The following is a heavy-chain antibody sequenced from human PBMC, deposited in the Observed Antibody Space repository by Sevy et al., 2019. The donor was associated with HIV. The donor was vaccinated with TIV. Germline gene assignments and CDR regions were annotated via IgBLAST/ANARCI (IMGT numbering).Heavy chain of an antibody. Sequence: GGSLRLSCTASGFNFDDYGMHWVRQAPGKGLEWVAAVIGYDGSNKYYADSVKGRFTISRDNSKNTLYLQMNSLRAGDTAVYYCARESGSDWYLDYWGQGTLVTVSS. CDR1: GFNFDDYG. V-gene: IGHV3-33*08. CDR3: ARESGSDWYLDY. CDR2: IGYDGSNK. J-gene: IGHJ4*02. D-gene: IGHD6-19*01.